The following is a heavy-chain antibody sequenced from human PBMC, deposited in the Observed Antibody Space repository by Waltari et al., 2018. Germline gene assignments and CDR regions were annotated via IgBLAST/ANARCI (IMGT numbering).Heavy chain of an antibody. CDR1: GFTFSSYW. CDR3: ARVTVATRYYYYGMDV. D-gene: IGHD5-12*01. J-gene: IGHJ6*02. V-gene: IGHV3-74*01. Sequence: EVQLVESGGGLVQPGGSLRLSCAASGFTFSSYWIHWVRKAPGKGLVWVSRINSDGSSTSYADSVKGRFTISRDNAKNTLYLQMNSLRAEDTAVYYCARVTVATRYYYYGMDVWGQGTTVTVSS. CDR2: INSDGSST.